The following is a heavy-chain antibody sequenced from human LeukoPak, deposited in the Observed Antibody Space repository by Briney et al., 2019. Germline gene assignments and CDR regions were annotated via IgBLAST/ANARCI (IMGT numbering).Heavy chain of an antibody. CDR3: TTDWIGY. D-gene: IGHD2-2*03. CDR2: IKSKIDGGTT. CDR1: GFTFSNAW. V-gene: IGHV3-15*07. J-gene: IGHJ4*02. Sequence: PGGSLRLSCAASGFTFSNAWMNWGRQAPGKGLEWVGRIKSKIDGGTTDYAAPVKGRFTISRDDSKNTVNLQMNSLKTEDTALYYCTTDWIGYWGQGTLVTVSS.